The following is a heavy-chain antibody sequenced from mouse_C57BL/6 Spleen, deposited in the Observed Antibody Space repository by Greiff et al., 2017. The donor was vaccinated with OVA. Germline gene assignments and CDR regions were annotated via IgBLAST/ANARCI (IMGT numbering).Heavy chain of an antibody. CDR1: GYTFTSYW. CDR3: ARQGLGRDFDY. Sequence: QVQLKESGAELVKPGASVKMSCKASGYTFTSYWITWVKQRPGQGLEWIGDIYPGSGSTNYNEKFKSKATLTVDTSSSTAYMQLSSLTSEDSAVYYCARQGLGRDFDYWGQGTTLTVSS. D-gene: IGHD4-1*01. J-gene: IGHJ2*01. CDR2: IYPGSGST. V-gene: IGHV1-55*01.